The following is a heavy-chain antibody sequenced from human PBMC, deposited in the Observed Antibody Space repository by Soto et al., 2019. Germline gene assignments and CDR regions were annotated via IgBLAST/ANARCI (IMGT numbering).Heavy chain of an antibody. D-gene: IGHD3-22*01. CDR3: ARASSGYHDDAFDI. J-gene: IGHJ3*02. CDR2: IYYSGST. Sequence: QVQLQESGPGLVKPSETLSLTCTVSGGSISSYYWSWIRQPPGKGLEWIGYIYYSGSTNYNPSLKSRVTISVDTSKNQFSLKLSSMTAADTAVYYCARASSGYHDDAFDIWGQGTMVTVSS. V-gene: IGHV4-59*01. CDR1: GGSISSYY.